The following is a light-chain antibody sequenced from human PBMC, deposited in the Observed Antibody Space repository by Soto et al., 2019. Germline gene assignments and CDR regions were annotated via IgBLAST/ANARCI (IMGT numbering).Light chain of an antibody. CDR2: AVT. Sequence: QSALTQPPSASGSPGQSVTISCTGTSSDVGGYNFVSWNQQHPGRAPKLIISAVTNRPSGVPDRFSGSKSGNTASLTVSGLQADDEADYYCSSYAGSSDIVFGTGTKVTVL. CDR3: SSYAGSSDIV. J-gene: IGLJ1*01. CDR1: SSDVGGYNF. V-gene: IGLV2-8*01.